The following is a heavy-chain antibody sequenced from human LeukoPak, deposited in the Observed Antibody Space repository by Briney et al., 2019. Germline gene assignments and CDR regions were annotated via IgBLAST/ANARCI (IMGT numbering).Heavy chain of an antibody. CDR1: GFTFSTYS. D-gene: IGHD6-19*01. J-gene: IGHJ4*02. Sequence: GGSLRLSCAASGFTFSTYSMIWVRQAPGKGLEWVSSVSSSSSYIYYADSVKGRFTISRDNAKNSLYLQMSSLRAEDTAAYYCARVKAEEYSSGWYQDYWGQGTLVTVSS. CDR2: VSSSSSYI. V-gene: IGHV3-21*01. CDR3: ARVKAEEYSSGWYQDY.